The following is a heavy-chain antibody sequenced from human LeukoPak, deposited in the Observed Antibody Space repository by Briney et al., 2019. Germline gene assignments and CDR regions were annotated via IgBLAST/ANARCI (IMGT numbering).Heavy chain of an antibody. D-gene: IGHD2-15*01. V-gene: IGHV3-23*01. Sequence: GGSLRLSCAASGFTFSNYAMSWVRQAPGKGLEWVSVISGSGDSTYYADSVEGRFTISRDNSKSTLCLQMNSLRAEDTAVYYCAKQLGYCSDGSCYFPYWGQGTLVTVSS. CDR1: GFTFSNYA. CDR2: ISGSGDST. J-gene: IGHJ4*02. CDR3: AKQLGYCSDGSCYFPY.